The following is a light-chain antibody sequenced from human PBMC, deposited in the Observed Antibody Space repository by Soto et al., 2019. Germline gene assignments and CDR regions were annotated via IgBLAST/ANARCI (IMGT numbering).Light chain of an antibody. CDR1: RSISNW. CDR3: QQYNSYSYT. V-gene: IGKV1-5*03. Sequence: DIQMTQSPSTLPASVGDRVTITCRASRSISNWLAWYQQKPGKVPKLLIYKASTLESGVPSRFSGSGSGTEFTLTISSLQPDDFGTYYWQQYNSYSYTFGQGTKLEIK. J-gene: IGKJ2*01. CDR2: KAS.